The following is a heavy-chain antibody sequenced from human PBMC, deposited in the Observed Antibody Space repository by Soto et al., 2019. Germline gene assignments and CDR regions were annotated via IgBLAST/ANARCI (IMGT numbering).Heavy chain of an antibody. V-gene: IGHV3-7*04. CDR3: ARGRALHT. CDR2: IKEDGNER. CDR1: GFTFTDFF. Sequence: EEHLGESGGGLVQPGGSLRLSCAASGFTFTDFFMTWVRQAPGKGLEWVANIKEDGNERYYADSVKGRFTISRDNAKDSLSLEMNSLRGDDTAVYYCARGRALHTWGQGTLVSVSS. J-gene: IGHJ1*01.